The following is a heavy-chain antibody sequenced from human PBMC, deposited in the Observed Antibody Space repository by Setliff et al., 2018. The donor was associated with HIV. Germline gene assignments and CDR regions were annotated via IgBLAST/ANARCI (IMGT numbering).Heavy chain of an antibody. CDR1: GGSISSYY. CDR3: ARDRMGKGGLDY. D-gene: IGHD3-16*01. Sequence: PSETLSLTCTVSGGSISSYYWSWIRQPPGKGLEWIGYIYTSGSTNYNPSPKSRVTISVDTSKNQFSLKLSSVTAADTAVYYCARDRMGKGGLDYWGQGTLVTVSS. J-gene: IGHJ4*02. CDR2: IYTSGST. V-gene: IGHV4-4*08.